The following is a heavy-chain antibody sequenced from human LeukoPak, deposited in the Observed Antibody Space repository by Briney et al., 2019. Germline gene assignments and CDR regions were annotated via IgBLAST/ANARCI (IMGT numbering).Heavy chain of an antibody. Sequence: SESLSLTCTVSGGSISSYYWNWIRQTPGKGLEWIGYIYYSGSTNYHPSLKGRITISLDTSKNQFSLKLSSVTAADTAVYYCARHGQLAHSSYAEYFQHWGQGTLVTVSS. J-gene: IGHJ1*01. CDR2: IYYSGST. CDR3: ARHGQLAHSSYAEYFQH. CDR1: GGSISSYY. V-gene: IGHV4-59*08. D-gene: IGHD6-6*01.